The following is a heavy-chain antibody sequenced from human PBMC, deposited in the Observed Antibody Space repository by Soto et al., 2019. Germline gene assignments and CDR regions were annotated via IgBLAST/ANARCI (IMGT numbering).Heavy chain of an antibody. V-gene: IGHV1-46*01. D-gene: IGHD1-26*01. Sequence: GASVKVSCKASGYTFTSYYMHWVRQAPGQGLEWMGIINPSGGSTSYAQKFQGRVTMTRDTSTSTVYMELSSLRSEDTAVYYCARPSVVGATTDSLTHAEYFQHWGQGTLVTVSS. CDR2: INPSGGST. J-gene: IGHJ1*01. CDR1: GYTFTSYY. CDR3: ARPSVVGATTDSLTHAEYFQH.